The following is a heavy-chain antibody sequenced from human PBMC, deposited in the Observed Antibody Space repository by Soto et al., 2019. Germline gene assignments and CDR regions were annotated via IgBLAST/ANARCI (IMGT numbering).Heavy chain of an antibody. Sequence: GSLRLSCSASGFTFSSYSMHWVRQAPGKGLEFVSVIRNNGISTYYADSVKGRFTSSRDNSKNTLSLQMRSLRPEDTAVYYCVKGGTSVSSAGFDYWGLGTLVTVSS. CDR3: VKGGTSVSSAGFDY. V-gene: IGHV3-64D*06. CDR2: IRNNGIST. D-gene: IGHD3-22*01. J-gene: IGHJ4*02. CDR1: GFTFSSYS.